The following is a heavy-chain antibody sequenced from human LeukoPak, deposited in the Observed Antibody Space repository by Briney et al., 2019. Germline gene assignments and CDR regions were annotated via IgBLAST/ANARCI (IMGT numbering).Heavy chain of an antibody. J-gene: IGHJ4*02. D-gene: IGHD2-2*01. CDR1: GFTFSDYC. Sequence: GGSLRLSCAASGFTFSDYCMSWVRQAPGKGLEWVSAISGSGGSTYYADSVKGRFTISRDNSKNTLYLQMNSLRAEDTAVYYCAKSGGYCSSTSCYRPFDYWGQGTLVTVSS. V-gene: IGHV3-23*01. CDR2: ISGSGGST. CDR3: AKSGGYCSSTSCYRPFDY.